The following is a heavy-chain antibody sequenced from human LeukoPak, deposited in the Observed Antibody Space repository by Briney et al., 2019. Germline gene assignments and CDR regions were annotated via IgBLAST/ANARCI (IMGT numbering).Heavy chain of an antibody. V-gene: IGHV4-34*01. Sequence: SETLSLTCAVYGGSFSGYYWSWIRQPPGKGLEWIGKINHSGSTNYNPSLKSRVTISVDTSKNQFSLKLSSVTAADTAVYYCARLVVVAATGAYNWFDPWGQGTLVTVSS. D-gene: IGHD2-15*01. CDR3: ARLVVVAATGAYNWFDP. CDR1: GGSFSGYY. CDR2: INHSGST. J-gene: IGHJ5*02.